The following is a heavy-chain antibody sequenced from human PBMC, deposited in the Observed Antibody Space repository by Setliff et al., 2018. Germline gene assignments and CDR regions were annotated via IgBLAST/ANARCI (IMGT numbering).Heavy chain of an antibody. Sequence: SETLSLTCAAYGGTFSDYYWTWIRQPPGKGLEWGGEINHRGSTTYNPSLKSRVTISVDTSKDQFSLKVISMTAADTAVYYCARGRNIAARLLDSWGQGTLVTVSS. D-gene: IGHD6-6*01. CDR3: ARGRNIAARLLDS. CDR1: GGTFSDYY. J-gene: IGHJ4*02. CDR2: INHRGST. V-gene: IGHV4-34*01.